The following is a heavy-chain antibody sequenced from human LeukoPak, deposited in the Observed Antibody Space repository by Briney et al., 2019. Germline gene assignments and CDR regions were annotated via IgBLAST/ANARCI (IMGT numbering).Heavy chain of an antibody. Sequence: GRSLRLSCAASGFTFSSYGMHWVRQAPGKGLEWVAVIWYDGSNKYYADSVKGRFTISRDNSKNTLYPQMNSLRAEDTAVYYCARDSGSYYVEFDYWGQGTLVTVSS. CDR1: GFTFSSYG. CDR3: ARDSGSYYVEFDY. D-gene: IGHD1-26*01. J-gene: IGHJ4*02. V-gene: IGHV3-33*01. CDR2: IWYDGSNK.